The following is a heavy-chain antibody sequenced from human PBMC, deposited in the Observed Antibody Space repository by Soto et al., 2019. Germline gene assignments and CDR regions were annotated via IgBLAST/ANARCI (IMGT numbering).Heavy chain of an antibody. CDR2: MYPSGGT. J-gene: IGHJ5*02. Sequence: PSETLSLTCTVSGVSISSSNWWTWVRQAPGKGLEWIGEMYPSGGTTYNPALQNRVTISVDNSKNHLSLTLTSVTAADTAVYYCARCLHCSNGGRFDPWGRGALVTSPQ. D-gene: IGHD2-8*01. CDR3: ARCLHCSNGGRFDP. V-gene: IGHV4-4*02. CDR1: GVSISSSNW.